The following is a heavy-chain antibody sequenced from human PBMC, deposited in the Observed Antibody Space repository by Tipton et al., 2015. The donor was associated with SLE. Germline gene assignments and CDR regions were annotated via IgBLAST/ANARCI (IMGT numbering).Heavy chain of an antibody. CDR2: ISYDGSNK. CDR3: TRPYSSGSAFDI. J-gene: IGHJ3*02. Sequence: SLRLSCAASGFTFSSYAMHWVRQAPGKGLEWVAVISYDGSNKYYADSVKGRFTISRDNSKNTLYLQMNSLRAEDTAVYYCTRPYSSGSAFDIWGQGTMVTVSS. V-gene: IGHV3-30-3*01. D-gene: IGHD6-19*01. CDR1: GFTFSSYA.